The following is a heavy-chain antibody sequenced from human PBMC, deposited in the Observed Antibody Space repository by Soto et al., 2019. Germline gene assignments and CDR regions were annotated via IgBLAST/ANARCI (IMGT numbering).Heavy chain of an antibody. CDR2: ISSSSSTI. CDR3: ASDSSGYPGAYWYFDL. V-gene: IGHV3-48*02. J-gene: IGHJ2*01. CDR1: GLTFSSYS. Sequence: GGSLRLFCAASGLTFSSYSMNWVRQAPGKGLEWVSYISSSSSTIYYADSVKGRFTISRDNAKNSLYLQMNSLRDEDTAVYYCASDSSGYPGAYWYFDLWGRGTLVTVSS. D-gene: IGHD3-22*01.